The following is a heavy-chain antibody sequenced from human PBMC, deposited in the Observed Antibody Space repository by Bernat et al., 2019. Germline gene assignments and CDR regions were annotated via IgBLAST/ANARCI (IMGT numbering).Heavy chain of an antibody. D-gene: IGHD2-8*01. CDR3: TNKQTPRECNGENCYDS. CDR2: IKSKADGGTT. Sequence: EVQLLESGGGLVKPGGSLRLSCAASGFTFIDAWMNWVRQAPGKGLEFIGRIKSKADGGTTDYAAPVKGRFTISRDDSQNMVYLQMNDLKTDDTALYNCTNKQTPRECNGENCYDSWGQGALVTVSS. CDR1: GFTFIDAW. J-gene: IGHJ4*02. V-gene: IGHV3-15*01.